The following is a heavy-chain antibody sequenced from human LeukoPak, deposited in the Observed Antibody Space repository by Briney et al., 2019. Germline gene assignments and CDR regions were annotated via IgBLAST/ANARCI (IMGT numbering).Heavy chain of an antibody. D-gene: IGHD5-18*01. CDR1: GGTFSSYA. J-gene: IGHJ6*02. Sequence: SVKVSCKASGGTFSSYAISWVRQAPGQGLEWMGRIIPILGIANYAQKFQGRVTITADKSTSTAYMELSSLRSEDTAVYYCARSWRRRYSLNLPPPRYYYYGMDVWGQGTTVTVSS. V-gene: IGHV1-69*04. CDR2: IIPILGIA. CDR3: ARSWRRRYSLNLPPPRYYYYGMDV.